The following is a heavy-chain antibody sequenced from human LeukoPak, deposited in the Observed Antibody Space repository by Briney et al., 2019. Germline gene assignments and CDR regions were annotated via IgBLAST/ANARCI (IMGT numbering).Heavy chain of an antibody. CDR1: GFPHTPYW. CDR2: IKQDGSEK. Sequence: GGSLRLSCAASGFPHTPYWMSWVRQPPGKGLEGLANIKQDGSEKYYVDAVRGRFTISRDNAQNSVYLQMNSLRAEDTAVYYCARERYDLVTGYNDAFDLWGQGTIVTVSS. J-gene: IGHJ3*01. CDR3: ARERYDLVTGYNDAFDL. V-gene: IGHV3-7*01. D-gene: IGHD3-9*01.